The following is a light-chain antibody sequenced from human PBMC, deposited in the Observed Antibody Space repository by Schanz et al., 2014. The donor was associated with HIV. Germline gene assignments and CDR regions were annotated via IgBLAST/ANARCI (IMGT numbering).Light chain of an antibody. CDR1: QSVSSY. CDR2: GAS. V-gene: IGKV3-20*01. CDR3: QYFGNSGGT. J-gene: IGKJ4*01. Sequence: EIVLTQSPGTLSLSPGERATLSCRASQSVSSYLAWYQQKPGQAPRLLISGASSRAAGIPDRFSGSGSGTDFTLTISRLEPEDFAVYYCQYFGNSGGTFGGGTKVEIK.